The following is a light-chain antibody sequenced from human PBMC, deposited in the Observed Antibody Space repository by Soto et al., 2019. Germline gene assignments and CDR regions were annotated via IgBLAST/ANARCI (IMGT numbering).Light chain of an antibody. CDR3: QQYYSTPLST. CDR1: QSVLYSSNNKNY. V-gene: IGKV4-1*01. CDR2: WAS. J-gene: IGKJ1*01. Sequence: DIVMTQSPDSLAVSLGERATINCKSSQSVLYSSNNKNYLAWYQQKPGQPPKLLIHWASTRESGVPDRFSGSGSGKDFTLTISSMQAEDVAVYYCQQYYSTPLSTFGHGTKVEIK.